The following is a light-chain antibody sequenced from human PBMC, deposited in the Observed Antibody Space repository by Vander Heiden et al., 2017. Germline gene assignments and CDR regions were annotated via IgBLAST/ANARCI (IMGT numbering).Light chain of an antibody. V-gene: IGKV1-12*01. CDR3: QQTNSFPLT. J-gene: IGKJ4*01. CDR2: AAS. Sequence: DIQMAQSPSSVSASVGDRVTITCRASQDISSWLAWYQQKPGKAPKLLIFAASNLQSGVPSRFSGSGSGTDFTLTISSLKPEDFATYYCQQTNSFPLTFGGGTKVEIK. CDR1: QDISSW.